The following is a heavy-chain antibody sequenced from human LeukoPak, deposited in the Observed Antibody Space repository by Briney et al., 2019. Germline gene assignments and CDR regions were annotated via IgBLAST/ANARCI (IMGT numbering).Heavy chain of an antibody. CDR3: ARRVEMATMGDY. D-gene: IGHD5-24*01. V-gene: IGHV3-30*09. CDR2: ISYDGSNK. Sequence: GGSLRLSCAASGFTFSSYAMHWVRQAPGEGLEWVAVISYDGSNKYYADSVKGRFAISRDNSKNTLYLQMNSLRAEDTAVYYCARRVEMATMGDYWGQGTLVTVSS. CDR1: GFTFSSYA. J-gene: IGHJ4*02.